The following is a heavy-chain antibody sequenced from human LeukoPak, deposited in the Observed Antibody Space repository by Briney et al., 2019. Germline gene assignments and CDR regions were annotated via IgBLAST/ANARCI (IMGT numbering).Heavy chain of an antibody. CDR1: GFTFSDYY. D-gene: IGHD3-16*01. CDR2: ISSSGDII. J-gene: IGHJ4*02. CDR3: ARVILGTYYFDY. V-gene: IGHV3-11*04. Sequence: GGSLRLSCAASGFTFSDYYMRWIRQAPGKGLEWVSYISSSGDIIYYADSVKGRFTISRDNAKNSLYLQMNSLRAEDTAVYYCARVILGTYYFDYWGQGTLVTVSS.